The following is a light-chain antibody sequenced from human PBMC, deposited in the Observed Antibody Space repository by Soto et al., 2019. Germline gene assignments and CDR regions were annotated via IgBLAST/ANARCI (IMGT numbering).Light chain of an antibody. J-gene: IGKJ1*01. CDR2: GAS. Sequence: EIVLTQSPGTLSMSPGERATLSCRASQSVRSSSLAWYQQKPGQAPRLLIYGASSRATGIPDRFSGSGSGTDFTLTISRLEPEDFAVYYCQQYCTSHPWTFGQGTKVEIK. CDR3: QQYCTSHPWT. V-gene: IGKV3-20*01. CDR1: QSVRSSS.